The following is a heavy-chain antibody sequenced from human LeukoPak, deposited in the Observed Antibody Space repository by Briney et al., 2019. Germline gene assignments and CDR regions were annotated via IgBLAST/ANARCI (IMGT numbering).Heavy chain of an antibody. CDR3: ARTSGDWLSWAWIGVDV. J-gene: IGHJ6*04. D-gene: IGHD3-9*01. V-gene: IGHV4-30-2*01. CDR2: IYDRGPA. Sequence: SQTLSLTCTVSGYAIISGGFSWNWIRQPPGKGLEWIGCIYDRGPAHYNPSLKSRFTISADTSKNQFSLKMSSMTAADTAVYYCARTSGDWLSWAWIGVDVWGKGTTVTVSS. CDR1: GYAIISGGFS.